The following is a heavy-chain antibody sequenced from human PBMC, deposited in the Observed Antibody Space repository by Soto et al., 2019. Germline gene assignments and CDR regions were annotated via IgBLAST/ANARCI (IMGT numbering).Heavy chain of an antibody. V-gene: IGHV1-46*01. J-gene: IGHJ3*02. Sequence: ASVKVSCKASGYTFTSYYMHWVRQAPGQGLEWMGIINPSGGSTSYAQKFQGRVTMTRDTSTSTVYMELSSLRSEDTAVYYCARADRSGSYYNVPYDAFGIWGQGTMVTVSS. CDR2: INPSGGST. CDR3: ARADRSGSYYNVPYDAFGI. CDR1: GYTFTSYY. D-gene: IGHD3-10*01.